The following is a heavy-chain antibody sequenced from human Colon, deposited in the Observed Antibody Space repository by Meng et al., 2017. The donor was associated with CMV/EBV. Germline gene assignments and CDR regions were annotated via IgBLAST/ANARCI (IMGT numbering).Heavy chain of an antibody. Sequence: GESLKISCAASGFTLSSYEMTWVRQAPGKGLEWISCITSSGGTIYYADSVKGRFTISRDSSKNTLYLQMNSLTAEDTAIYYCAKSDCGGAGCKLLDHWGQGTLVTVSS. V-gene: IGHV3-48*03. CDR2: ITSSGGTI. CDR1: GFTLSSYE. D-gene: IGHD2-21*01. CDR3: AKSDCGGAGCKLLDH. J-gene: IGHJ4*02.